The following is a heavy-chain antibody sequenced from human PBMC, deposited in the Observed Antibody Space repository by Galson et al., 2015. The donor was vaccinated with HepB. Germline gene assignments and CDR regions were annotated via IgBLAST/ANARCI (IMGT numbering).Heavy chain of an antibody. CDR3: AREARVAAPAAFDL. CDR2: IWHNGAKK. V-gene: IGHV3-33*01. J-gene: IGHJ5*02. D-gene: IGHD6-13*01. Sequence: LRLSCAPSGFTFSDYGLHWVRQAPGKRLEWMALIWHNGAKKIYANSVRGRFSISRDNSKNILSMQMNNLGSEDTAIYYCAREARVAAPAAFDLWGPGILVTVSS. CDR1: GFTFSDYG.